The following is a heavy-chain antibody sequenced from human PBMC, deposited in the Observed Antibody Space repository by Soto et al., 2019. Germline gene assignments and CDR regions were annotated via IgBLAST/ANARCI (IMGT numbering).Heavy chain of an antibody. Sequence: QVQLVQSGAEVKRPGASVKVSCKASGYSFTSYGITWVRQAPGQGLEWMGWINAYNGNTNYGQKLQGRVSMTTDTYTSTVYMELRSLRSDDTAVYYCARDSTYDYDSSAAGNFHHWGQGTLVTVSS. D-gene: IGHD3-22*01. CDR1: GYSFTSYG. V-gene: IGHV1-18*01. CDR3: ARDSTYDYDSSAAGNFHH. CDR2: INAYNGNT. J-gene: IGHJ1*01.